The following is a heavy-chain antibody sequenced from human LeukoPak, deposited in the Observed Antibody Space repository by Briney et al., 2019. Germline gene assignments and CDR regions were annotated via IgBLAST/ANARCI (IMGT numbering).Heavy chain of an antibody. Sequence: PGRSLRLSCAASGFTFSSYGMHWVRQAPGKGLEWVAVIWYDGSNEYYADSVKGRFTISRDSSKNTLYLQMNSLRADDTAVYYCAKEIYYYGSGRFMDVWGQGTTVTVSS. D-gene: IGHD3-10*01. CDR3: AKEIYYYGSGRFMDV. CDR1: GFTFSSYG. J-gene: IGHJ6*02. V-gene: IGHV3-33*06. CDR2: IWYDGSNE.